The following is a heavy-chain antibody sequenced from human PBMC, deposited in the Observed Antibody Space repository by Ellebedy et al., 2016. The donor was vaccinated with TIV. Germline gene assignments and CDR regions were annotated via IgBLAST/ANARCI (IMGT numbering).Heavy chain of an antibody. CDR3: AKGSYSSTYFYFDY. D-gene: IGHD3-22*01. CDR2: MYYSGST. J-gene: IGHJ4*02. Sequence: MPSETLSLTCTVSGASINSSNYYWGWIRQPPGKGLEWIGNMYYSGSTYYNPSLKSRLTISLDSSKNQFSLKLGSVTAADTAVYYCAKGSYSSTYFYFDYWGQGTLVTVSS. V-gene: IGHV4-39*01. CDR1: GASINSSNYY.